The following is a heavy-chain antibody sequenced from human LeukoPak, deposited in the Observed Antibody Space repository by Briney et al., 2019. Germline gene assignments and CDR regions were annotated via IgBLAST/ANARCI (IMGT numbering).Heavy chain of an antibody. CDR3: AELGITMIGGV. J-gene: IGHJ6*04. CDR1: GFTFSNSW. V-gene: IGHV3-48*04. CDR2: ISSSGSTI. D-gene: IGHD3-10*02. Sequence: GGSLRLSCAASGFTFSNSWMNWVRQAPGKGLEWVSYISSSGSTIYYADSVKGRFTISRDNAKNSLYLQMNSLRAEDTAVYYCAELGITMIGGVWGKGTTVTISS.